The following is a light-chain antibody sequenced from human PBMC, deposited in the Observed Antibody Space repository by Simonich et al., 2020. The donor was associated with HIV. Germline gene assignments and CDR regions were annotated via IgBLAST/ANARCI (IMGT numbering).Light chain of an antibody. CDR1: QGIRND. V-gene: IGKV1-13*02. CDR3: QQFNSYPCT. J-gene: IGKJ2*02. Sequence: AIQMTQSPSSLSASVGDRVSITCRASQGIRNDLGWYQQKPGKAPKLLIYDASSLESGVPSRFSGSGSGTDFTLTISSLQPEDFATYYCQQFNSYPCTFGQGTKLEIK. CDR2: DAS.